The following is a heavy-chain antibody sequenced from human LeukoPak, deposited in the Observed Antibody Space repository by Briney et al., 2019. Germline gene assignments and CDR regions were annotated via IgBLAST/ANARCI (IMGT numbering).Heavy chain of an antibody. J-gene: IGHJ4*02. Sequence: GGSLRLSCAASGFTFSNAWMSWVRQAPGKGLEWVGRIKSKTDGGTTDYAAPVKGRFTISRDDSKNTLYLQMNSLKTEDTAVYYCTTVTAAYWWLEFGYYFDYWGQGTLVTVSS. V-gene: IGHV3-15*01. CDR1: GFTFSNAW. D-gene: IGHD6-19*01. CDR3: TTVTAAYWWLEFGYYFDY. CDR2: IKSKTDGGTT.